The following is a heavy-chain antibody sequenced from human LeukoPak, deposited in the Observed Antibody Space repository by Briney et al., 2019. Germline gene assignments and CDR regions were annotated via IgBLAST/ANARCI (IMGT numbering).Heavy chain of an antibody. J-gene: IGHJ5*02. CDR3: ARANNIAVAGTLLSGMGPRWFDP. V-gene: IGHV4-34*01. Sequence: PSDTLSLTCAVYGGSFSGYYWSWIRQPPGKGLEWIGEINHSGSTNYNPSLKSRVTISVDTSKNQFSLKLSSVTAADTAVYYCARANNIAVAGTLLSGMGPRWFDPWGQGTLVTVSS. CDR1: GGSFSGYY. CDR2: INHSGST. D-gene: IGHD6-19*01.